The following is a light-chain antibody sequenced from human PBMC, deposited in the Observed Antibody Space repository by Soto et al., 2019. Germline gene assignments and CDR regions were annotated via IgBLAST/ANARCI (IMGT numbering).Light chain of an antibody. CDR2: LAS. J-gene: IGKJ3*01. Sequence: DIVMTQSPLSLSVTPGEAASISRRCSQSLLHRNGNSYLDWYLQRPGQSPQLVISLASNRASGVPDRFSGSGSGTDFTLHISRVEAEDVGVYYCMQALQASFTFGPGTKVDL. V-gene: IGKV2-28*01. CDR1: QSLLHRNGNSY. CDR3: MQALQASFT.